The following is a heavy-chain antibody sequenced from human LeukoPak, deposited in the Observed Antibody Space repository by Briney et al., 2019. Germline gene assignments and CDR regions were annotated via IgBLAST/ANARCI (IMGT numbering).Heavy chain of an antibody. D-gene: IGHD4-17*01. CDR3: ARLTHYGDSLDAFDI. CDR1: GYSISSGYY. V-gene: IGHV4-61*02. Sequence: PSETLSLTCTVSGYSISSGYYWGWIRQPAGKGLEWIGRIYTSGSTNYNPSLKSRVTISVDTSKNQFSLKLSSVTAADTAVYYCARLTHYGDSLDAFDIWGQGTMVTVSS. J-gene: IGHJ3*02. CDR2: IYTSGST.